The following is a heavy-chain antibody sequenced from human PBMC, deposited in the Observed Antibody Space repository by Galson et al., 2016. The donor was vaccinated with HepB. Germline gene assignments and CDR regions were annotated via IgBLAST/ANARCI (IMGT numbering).Heavy chain of an antibody. D-gene: IGHD6-19*01. CDR1: GFAFDEFA. V-gene: IGHV3-9*01. CDR2: INWNSGII. J-gene: IGHJ1*01. Sequence: SLRLSCAASGFAFDEFAMHWVRQAPGKGLEWVSGINWNSGIIDYADSVKGRFTISRDNAKNSLYLQMNSLRPEDTALYYCAKDMAAGLAVAGTDHWGQGTLVTVSS. CDR3: AKDMAAGLAVAGTDH.